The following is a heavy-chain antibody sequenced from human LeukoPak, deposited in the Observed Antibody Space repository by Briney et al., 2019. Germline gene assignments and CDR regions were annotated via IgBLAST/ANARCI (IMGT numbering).Heavy chain of an antibody. V-gene: IGHV4-59*12. CDR2: IYYSGST. CDR3: TSLVVAATGFYYYGMDV. CDR1: GGSISSYY. D-gene: IGHD2-15*01. Sequence: SETLFLTCTVSGGSISSYYWSWIRQPPGKGLEWIGSIYYSGSTYYNPSLKSRVTISVDTSKNQFSLKLSSVTAADTAVYYCTSLVVAATGFYYYGMDVWGQGTTVTVSS. J-gene: IGHJ6*02.